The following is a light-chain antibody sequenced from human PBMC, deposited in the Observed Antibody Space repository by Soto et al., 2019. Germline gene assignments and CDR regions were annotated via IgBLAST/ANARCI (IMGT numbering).Light chain of an antibody. CDR3: SSYSDTTTLYL. Sequence: QSALTQPASVSGSPGQSITIPCTGTSRDIGDYNYVSWYQQHPGKAPKLLIFEVYNRPAGVSDRFSGSKSGNTASLTISGLQTGDEGDYYCSSYSDTTTLYLFGTGTKVTVL. CDR1: SRDIGDYNY. CDR2: EVY. J-gene: IGLJ1*01. V-gene: IGLV2-14*01.